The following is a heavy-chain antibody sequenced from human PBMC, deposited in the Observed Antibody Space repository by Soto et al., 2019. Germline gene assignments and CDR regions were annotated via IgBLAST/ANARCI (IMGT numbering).Heavy chain of an antibody. V-gene: IGHV3-7*03. D-gene: IGHD3-10*02. CDR2: IRKDESVK. CDR1: GFTVSNYW. Sequence: EVQLVESGGGLVQPGGSLTLSCVASGFTVSNYWMTWVRQAPGNGLEWVANIRKDESVKHVVDSVRGRFTISRDNAKNSLYLQMNSLRAQHTAVYYCAKDENYFVVGICYDVFDVWGQGTRVTVSS. CDR3: AKDENYFVVGICYDVFDV. J-gene: IGHJ3*01.